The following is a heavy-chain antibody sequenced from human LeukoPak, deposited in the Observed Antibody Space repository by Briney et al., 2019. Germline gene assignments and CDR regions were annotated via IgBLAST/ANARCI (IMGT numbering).Heavy chain of an antibody. D-gene: IGHD4-17*01. V-gene: IGHV1-2*02. CDR3: ARGYDYGDYFLPYYFDY. J-gene: IGHJ4*02. CDR1: GYTFTGYY. Sequence: WASVKVSCKASGYTFTGYYMHWVRQAPGQGLEWMGWINPNSGGTNYAQKFQGRVTMTRDTSISTAYMELSRLRSDDAAVYYCARGYDYGDYFLPYYFDYWGQGTLVTVSS. CDR2: INPNSGGT.